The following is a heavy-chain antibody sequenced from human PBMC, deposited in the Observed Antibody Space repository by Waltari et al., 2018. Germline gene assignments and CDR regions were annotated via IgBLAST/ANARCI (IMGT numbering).Heavy chain of an antibody. J-gene: IGHJ5*02. D-gene: IGHD3-3*01. CDR3: ARHPGMLFGVVTPHWFDP. CDR1: GGSISSGAYY. CDR2: IYYSGST. V-gene: IGHV4-30-4*08. Sequence: QVQLQESGPGLVKPSQTLSLTCTVAGGSISSGAYYWSWIRQPPGKGLEWIGYIYYSGSTYYNPSLKSRVTISVDTSKNQFSLKLSSVTAADTAVYYCARHPGMLFGVVTPHWFDPWGQGTLVTVSS.